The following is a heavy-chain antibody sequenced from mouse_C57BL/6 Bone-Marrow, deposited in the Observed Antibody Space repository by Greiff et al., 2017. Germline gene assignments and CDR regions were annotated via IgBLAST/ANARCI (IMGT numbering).Heavy chain of an antibody. CDR2: IYPGDGDT. Sequence: VKLQESGPELVKPGASVKISCKASGYAFSSSWMHWVKQRPGKGLEWIGRIYPGDGDTNYNGKFKGKATLTADKSSSTAYMQLSILTSEDSAVYFCSRFTLSSYSMDYWGQGTSVTVSA. V-gene: IGHV1-82*01. D-gene: IGHD1-1*02. J-gene: IGHJ4*01. CDR3: SRFTLSSYSMDY. CDR1: GYAFSSSW.